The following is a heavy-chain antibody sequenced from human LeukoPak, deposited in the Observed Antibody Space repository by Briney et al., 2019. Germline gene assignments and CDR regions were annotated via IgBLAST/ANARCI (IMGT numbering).Heavy chain of an antibody. CDR2: IKEDGSGK. CDR1: GFTFSSYC. J-gene: IGHJ4*02. D-gene: IGHD3-10*01. CDR3: ARDSSRRSGSSNDY. V-gene: IGHV3-7*04. Sequence: AGGSLRLSCAASGFTFSSYCMSWVRQAPGKGLEWVANIKEDGSGKYYVDSVKGRFTISRDNAKHPLYRQMNSLRAEDTAVYYCARDSSRRSGSSNDYWGQGTLVTVSS.